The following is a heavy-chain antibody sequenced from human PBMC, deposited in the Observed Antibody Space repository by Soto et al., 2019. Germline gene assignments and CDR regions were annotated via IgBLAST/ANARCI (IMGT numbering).Heavy chain of an antibody. CDR3: ARGSYYYDSSGYYHY. J-gene: IGHJ4*02. Sequence: GGSLRLSCAASGFTFSSYAMHWVRQAPGKGLEWVAVIAYDGRNKYYADSVKGRFTISRDNSKNTLYLQMNSLRIEDTAVYYCARGSYYYDSSGYYHYWGQGTLVTVSP. CDR2: IAYDGRNK. CDR1: GFTFSSYA. V-gene: IGHV3-30*04. D-gene: IGHD3-22*01.